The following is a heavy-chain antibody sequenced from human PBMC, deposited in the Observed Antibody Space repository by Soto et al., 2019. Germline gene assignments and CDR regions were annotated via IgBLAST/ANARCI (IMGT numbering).Heavy chain of an antibody. CDR3: ARARWYDAFDV. CDR2: IFHCGNT. D-gene: IGHD2-15*01. CDR1: GFFISSGNY. Sequence: SETLSLTCAVSGFFISSGNYWSWIRKPPGKGLEWIGSIFHCGNTYYNPPLKSRVTISVDMSKNQFSLKLNSVTAADTAVYYCARARWYDAFDVWGQGTVGTV. J-gene: IGHJ3*01. V-gene: IGHV4-38-2*01.